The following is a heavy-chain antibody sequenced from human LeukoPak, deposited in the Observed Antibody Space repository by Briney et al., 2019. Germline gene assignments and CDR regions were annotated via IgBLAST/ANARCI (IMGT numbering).Heavy chain of an antibody. D-gene: IGHD7-27*01. CDR3: ASQVWGLGFV. V-gene: IGHV1-46*01. CDR1: GYTFTSYY. CDR2: INPSGGST. Sequence: APVKVSCKASGYTFTSYYMHWVRQAPGQGLEWMGIINPSGGSTSYAQKFQGRVTVTRDMSTSTVYMELSSLRSEDTAVYYCASQVWGLGFVWGQGTLVTVSS. J-gene: IGHJ4*02.